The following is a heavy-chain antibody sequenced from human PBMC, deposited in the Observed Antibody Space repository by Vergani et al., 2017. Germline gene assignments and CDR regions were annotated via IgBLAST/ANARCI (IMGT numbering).Heavy chain of an antibody. J-gene: IGHJ3*02. Sequence: EVQLVESGGGLVQPGRSLRLSCAASGFTFDDYAMHWVRQAPGKGLEWVSGISWNSGSIGYADSVKGRFTISRDNANNSLYLQMNSLRAEDTALYDCAKEGGEKDAFDIWGQGTTVTVSS. CDR2: ISWNSGSI. CDR3: AKEGGEKDAFDI. V-gene: IGHV3-9*01. D-gene: IGHD3-10*01. CDR1: GFTFDDYA.